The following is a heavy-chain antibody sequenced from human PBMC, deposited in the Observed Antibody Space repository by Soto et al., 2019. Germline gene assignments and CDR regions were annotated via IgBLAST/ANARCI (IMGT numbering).Heavy chain of an antibody. D-gene: IGHD3-9*01. CDR3: ARGPYLRYPIQYYYYYGMDV. CDR2: MNPNSGNT. Sequence: QVQLVQSGAEVKKPGASVKVSCKASGYTFTSYDINWVRQATGQGLEWMGWMNPNSGNTGYAQKCQGRVTMTRNTSISTAYMKLSSLRSEDTAVYYCARGPYLRYPIQYYYYYGMDVWGQGTTVTVSS. CDR1: GYTFTSYD. J-gene: IGHJ6*02. V-gene: IGHV1-8*01.